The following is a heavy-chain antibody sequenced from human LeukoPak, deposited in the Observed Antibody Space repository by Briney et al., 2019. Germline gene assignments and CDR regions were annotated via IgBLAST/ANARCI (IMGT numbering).Heavy chain of an antibody. CDR3: ARDSYDSSGYFRSNY. CDR2: ILPIFGTA. Sequence: ASVKVSCKASGGTFSSYAISWVRQAPGQGLEWMGGILPIFGTANYAQKFQGRVTITADESTSTAYMELSSLRSEDTAVYYCARDSYDSSGYFRSNYWGQGTLVTVSS. CDR1: GGTFSSYA. J-gene: IGHJ4*02. D-gene: IGHD3-22*01. V-gene: IGHV1-69*13.